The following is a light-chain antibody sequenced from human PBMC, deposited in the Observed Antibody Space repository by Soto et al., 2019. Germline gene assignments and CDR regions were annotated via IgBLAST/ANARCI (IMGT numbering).Light chain of an antibody. CDR2: EVS. CDR3: SSYAGTNTVV. V-gene: IGLV2-8*01. Sequence: QSVLTQPPSASGSPGQSVAISCTGTSSDVGGYNYVSWYQQHPGKAPKLIISEVSKRPSGVPDRFSGSKSGNTASLTVSGLQTEDEADYYCSSYAGTNTVVFGGGTKLTVL. CDR1: SSDVGGYNY. J-gene: IGLJ2*01.